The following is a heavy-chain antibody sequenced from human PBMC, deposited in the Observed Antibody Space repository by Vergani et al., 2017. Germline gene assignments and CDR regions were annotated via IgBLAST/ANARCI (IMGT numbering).Heavy chain of an antibody. CDR1: GFTFSSYS. J-gene: IGHJ5*02. CDR3: ARKCYDGSSRWIKP. Sequence: EVQLVESGGGLVKPGGSLRLSCAAFGFTFSSYSMNWACQAPGKGLEWVSSISSSSSYIYYADSVRGRFTISRDNAKNSLFLQMNSLRTGNTAVYYCARKCYDGSSRWIKPWSQGWLVTVSS. D-gene: IGHD5-12*01. V-gene: IGHV3-21*01. CDR2: ISSSSSYI.